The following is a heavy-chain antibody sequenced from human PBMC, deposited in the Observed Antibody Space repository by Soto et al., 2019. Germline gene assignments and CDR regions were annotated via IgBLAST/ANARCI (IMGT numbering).Heavy chain of an antibody. J-gene: IGHJ4*02. CDR3: ARGLPLLRFLEVTKGNDY. Sequence: QVQLVQSGAEVKKPGASVKVSCKASGYTFTSYDINWVRQATGQGLEWMGWMNPNSGNTGYAQKFQGRVTMTRNTSISTAYMELSSLRSEDTAVYYCARGLPLLRFLEVTKGNDYWGQGTLVTVSS. V-gene: IGHV1-8*01. D-gene: IGHD3-3*01. CDR1: GYTFTSYD. CDR2: MNPNSGNT.